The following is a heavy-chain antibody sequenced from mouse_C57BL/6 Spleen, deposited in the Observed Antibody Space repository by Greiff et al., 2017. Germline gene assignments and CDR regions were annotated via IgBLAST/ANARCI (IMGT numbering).Heavy chain of an antibody. Sequence: VKLQQPGAELVKPGASVKLSCKASGYTFTSYWMHWVKQRPGQGLEWIGMIHPNSGSTNYNEKFKSKATLTVDKSSSTAYMQLSSLTSEDSAVYYCARISDGYYPHFDYWGQGTTLTVSS. CDR2: IHPNSGST. V-gene: IGHV1-64*01. CDR3: ARISDGYYPHFDY. J-gene: IGHJ2*01. D-gene: IGHD2-3*01. CDR1: GYTFTSYW.